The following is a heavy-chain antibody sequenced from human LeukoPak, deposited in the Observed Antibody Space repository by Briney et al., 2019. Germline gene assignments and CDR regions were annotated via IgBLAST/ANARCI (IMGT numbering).Heavy chain of an antibody. D-gene: IGHD2-21*02. J-gene: IGHJ1*01. CDR3: TRAYCGGDCYFQH. V-gene: IGHV3-49*04. CDR1: GFSICDYA. Sequence: GGSLRLSCTASGFSICDYAMSWVRQAPGKGLEGVVFIRSKAYGGTTEYAASVKGRFTISRDDSKSIAYLQMNSLKTEDTAVYYCTRAYCGGDCYFQHWGQGTLVTVSS. CDR2: IRSKAYGGTT.